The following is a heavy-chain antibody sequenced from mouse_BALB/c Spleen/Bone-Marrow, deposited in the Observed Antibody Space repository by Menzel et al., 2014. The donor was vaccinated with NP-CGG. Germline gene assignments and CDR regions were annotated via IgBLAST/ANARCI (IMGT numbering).Heavy chain of an antibody. D-gene: IGHD2-4*01. CDR3: ARGYDYDFDY. Sequence: DVQLVESGGGLVKPGGSLKLSCAASGFTFSNFAMSWVRQTPDKRLEWVASISSGGSAYYPDSVKGRLSISRDNARDILFLQMISLRSEDTAMYYCARGYDYDFDYWGQGTTLTVSS. CDR1: GFTFSNFA. J-gene: IGHJ2*01. V-gene: IGHV5-6-5*01. CDR2: ISSGGSA.